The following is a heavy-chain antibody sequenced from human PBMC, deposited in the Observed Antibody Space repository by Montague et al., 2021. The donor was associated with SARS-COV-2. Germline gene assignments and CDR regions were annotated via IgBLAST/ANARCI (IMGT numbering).Heavy chain of an antibody. CDR3: GRGVVAATPVVDY. Sequence: SETLSLTCTVSGDSISSFYWNWIRQHAGKGLEWIGRIYASGGTNYNPSLKSRVTMSVDTSKNQFSLTLNSVTAADTAVYYCGRGVVAATPVVDYWGRGTLVTVSS. CDR1: GDSISSFY. D-gene: IGHD2-15*01. CDR2: IYASGGT. J-gene: IGHJ4*02. V-gene: IGHV4-4*07.